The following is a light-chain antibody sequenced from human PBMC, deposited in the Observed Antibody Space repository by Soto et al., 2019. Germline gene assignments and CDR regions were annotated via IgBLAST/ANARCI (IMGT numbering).Light chain of an antibody. Sequence: DVVMTQSPLSLPVTLGQPASMSCRSSQSLLYSDGSTFLNWFHQRPGQSPRRLIYKVSQRDSGVPDRFSGSGSGTDFTLKISRVEAEDVGVYYCMQGTHRPNTFGGGTKVEIK. CDR2: KVS. CDR3: MQGTHRPNT. V-gene: IGKV2-30*01. J-gene: IGKJ4*01. CDR1: QSLLYSDGSTF.